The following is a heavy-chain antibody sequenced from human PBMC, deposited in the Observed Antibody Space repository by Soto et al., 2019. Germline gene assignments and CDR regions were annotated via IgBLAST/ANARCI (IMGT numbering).Heavy chain of an antibody. CDR1: GFTFSSYA. Sequence: QVQLVESGGGVVQPGRSLRLSCAASGFTFSSYAVHWVRQAPGKGLEWVAVISYDGSNKYYADSVKGRFTISRDNSKNTLYLQMNSLRAEDTAVYYCARDGFNFYPLDYWGQGTLVTVSS. J-gene: IGHJ4*02. CDR3: ARDGFNFYPLDY. D-gene: IGHD3-3*01. V-gene: IGHV3-30-3*01. CDR2: ISYDGSNK.